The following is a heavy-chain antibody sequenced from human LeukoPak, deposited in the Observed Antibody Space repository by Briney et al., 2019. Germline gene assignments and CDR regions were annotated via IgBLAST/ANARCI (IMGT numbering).Heavy chain of an antibody. CDR2: ISGSGGST. J-gene: IGHJ3*02. Sequence: GGSLRLSCAASGFTFSSYGMSWVRQAPGKGLEWVSAISGSGGSTYYADSVKSRFTISRDNSKNTLYLQMNSLRAEDTAVYYCAKDWGAVETDDAFDIWGQGTMVTVSS. CDR1: GFTFSSYG. CDR3: AKDWGAVETDDAFDI. V-gene: IGHV3-23*01. D-gene: IGHD3-16*01.